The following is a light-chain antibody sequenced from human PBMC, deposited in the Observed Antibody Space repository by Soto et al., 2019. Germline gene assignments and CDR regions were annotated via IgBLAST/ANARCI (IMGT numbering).Light chain of an antibody. CDR2: KAS. CDR1: QSISSW. V-gene: IGKV1-5*03. J-gene: IGKJ1*01. CDR3: QQYDVYST. Sequence: DIQISQSPSTLSASVGGTVTITCRASQSISSWLAWYQQKPGIAPKLLIYKASTLQSGVPSRFSGSGYGTVFTVSISRLQPDDSATYYCQQYDVYSTFGQGTKVEIK.